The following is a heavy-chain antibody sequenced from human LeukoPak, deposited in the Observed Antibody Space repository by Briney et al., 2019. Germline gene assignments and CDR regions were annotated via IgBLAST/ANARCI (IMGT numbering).Heavy chain of an antibody. J-gene: IGHJ4*02. CDR3: ARDADGNTDH. CDR1: GFTFGPYA. CDR2: ISWDSSTI. Sequence: GGSLRLSCAASGFTFGPYAMNWVRLVPGKGLQWVAYISWDSSTIHYSDSVRGRFTISRDNAKNSLYLQMNSLRVEDTAVYYCARDADGNTDHWGQGTLVTVSS. V-gene: IGHV3-48*04.